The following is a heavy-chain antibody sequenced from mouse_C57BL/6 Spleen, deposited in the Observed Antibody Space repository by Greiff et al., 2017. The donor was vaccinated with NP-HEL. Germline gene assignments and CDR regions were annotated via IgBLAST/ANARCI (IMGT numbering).Heavy chain of an antibody. D-gene: IGHD1-1*01. J-gene: IGHJ2*01. Sequence: QVQLQQSGAELVKPGASVKISCKASGYAFSSYWMNWVKQRPGKGLEWIGQIYPGDGDTNYNGKFKGKATLTADKSSSTAYMQLSSLTSEDSAVYFCARRFYYYGSVDYWGQGTTLTVSS. CDR3: ARRFYYYGSVDY. CDR2: IYPGDGDT. V-gene: IGHV1-80*01. CDR1: GYAFSSYW.